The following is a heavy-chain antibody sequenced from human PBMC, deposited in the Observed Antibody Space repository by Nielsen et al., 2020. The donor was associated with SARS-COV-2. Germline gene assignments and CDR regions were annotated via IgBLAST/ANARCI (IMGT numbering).Heavy chain of an antibody. CDR1: GYTFTSYA. Sequence: ASVKVSCKASGYTFTSYAMHWVRQAPGQRLEWMGWINAGNGNTKYSQKFQGRVTITRDTSASTAYMELSSLRSEDTAVYYCARVGGWDDAFDIWGQGTVVTVSS. CDR2: INAGNGNT. D-gene: IGHD1-26*01. V-gene: IGHV1-3*01. J-gene: IGHJ3*02. CDR3: ARVGGWDDAFDI.